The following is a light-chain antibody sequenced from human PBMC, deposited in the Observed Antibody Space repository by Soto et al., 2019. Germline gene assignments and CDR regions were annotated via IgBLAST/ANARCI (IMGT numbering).Light chain of an antibody. CDR1: QFINNW. V-gene: IGKV1D-12*01. CDR3: QQANTFPHT. Sequence: DIQMTQSPSSVSASVGDTVTITCRASQFINNWVAWYQQKPGKAPNVLIHGASNLQSGVPSRFSGSQFGTEFTLTITSLQPEDFATYFCQQANTFPHTLGQGTKVEIK. CDR2: GAS. J-gene: IGKJ2*01.